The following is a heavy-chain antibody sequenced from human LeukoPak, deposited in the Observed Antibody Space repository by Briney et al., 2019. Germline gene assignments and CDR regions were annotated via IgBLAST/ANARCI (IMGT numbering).Heavy chain of an antibody. J-gene: IGHJ4*02. D-gene: IGHD2-15*01. Sequence: GGSLRLSCAASGFTFSSYAMSWVRQAPGKGLEWVSAISGSGGSTYYADSVKGRFTISRDNSKNTLYLQMNSLRVEDTAVYYCAKDKAVGYCSGGTCSYFDYWGQGTLVTVSS. CDR2: ISGSGGST. CDR3: AKDKAVGYCSGGTCSYFDY. CDR1: GFTFSSYA. V-gene: IGHV3-23*01.